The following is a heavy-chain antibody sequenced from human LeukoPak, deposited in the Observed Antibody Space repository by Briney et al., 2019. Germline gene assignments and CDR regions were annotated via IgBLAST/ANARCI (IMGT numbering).Heavy chain of an antibody. CDR3: AREERGAIEQQLVFHLINAFDI. Sequence: PSETLSLTCTVSGGSISSYYWSWIRQPAGKGLEWIGRIYTSGSTNYNPSLKSRVTMSVDTSKNQFSLKLSSVTAADTAVYYCAREERGAIEQQLVFHLINAFDIWGQGTMVTVSS. CDR1: GGSISSYY. J-gene: IGHJ3*02. V-gene: IGHV4-4*07. CDR2: IYTSGST. D-gene: IGHD6-13*01.